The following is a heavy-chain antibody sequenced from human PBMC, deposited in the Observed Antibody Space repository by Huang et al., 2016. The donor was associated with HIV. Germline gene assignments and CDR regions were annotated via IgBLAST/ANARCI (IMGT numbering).Heavy chain of an antibody. CDR3: AHTVAAELLTNYVHP. CDR1: GFSLNTGAMG. CDR2: IYWNDDK. J-gene: IGHJ5*02. Sequence: QITLKESGPTVVTPTQTLTLPCTFSGFSLNTGAMGVGWIRQPPGKALEWLALIYWNDDKRYTPALKTRLTITKETSKNQVVLKITNVTPADTATYYCAHTVAAELLTNYVHPWGQGAPVTVSS. V-gene: IGHV2-5*01. D-gene: IGHD1-26*01.